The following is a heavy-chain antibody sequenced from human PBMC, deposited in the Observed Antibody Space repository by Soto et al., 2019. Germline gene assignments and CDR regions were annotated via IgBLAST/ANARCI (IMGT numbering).Heavy chain of an antibody. D-gene: IGHD2-15*01. CDR2: ISYDGSNK. J-gene: IGHJ5*02. V-gene: IGHV3-30*18. CDR1: GFTFSSYG. CDR3: AKCLGRGGSCYPSPYPNWFDP. Sequence: GGSLRLSCAASGFTFSSYGMHWVRQAPGKGLEWVAVISYDGSNKYYADSVKGRFTISRDNSKNTLYLQMNSLRAEETAVYYCAKCLGRGGSCYPSPYPNWFDPWGQGTLVTVSS.